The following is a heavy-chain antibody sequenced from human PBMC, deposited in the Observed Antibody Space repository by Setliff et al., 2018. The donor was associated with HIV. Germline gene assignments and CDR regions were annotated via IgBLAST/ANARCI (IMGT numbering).Heavy chain of an antibody. CDR1: GETFSNFY. Sequence: ETLSLTCAVYGETFSNFYWSWIRQAPGKGLEWIGEIKASECKHNNPSLKSRVTMSVDTSKKQFSLKLTSVTAADTAVYYCARGLIMAPDYWGQGSLVTVSS. CDR2: IKASECK. D-gene: IGHD2-8*01. V-gene: IGHV4-34*01. J-gene: IGHJ4*02. CDR3: ARGLIMAPDY.